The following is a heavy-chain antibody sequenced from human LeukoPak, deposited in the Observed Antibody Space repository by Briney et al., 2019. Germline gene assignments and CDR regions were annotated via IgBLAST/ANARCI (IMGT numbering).Heavy chain of an antibody. D-gene: IGHD4-17*01. Sequence: SGTLSLTCAVYGGSFSGYYWSWIRQPPGKGLEWIGEINHSGSTNYNPSLKSRVTISVDTSKNQFSLKLSSVTAADTAVYYCARGLFMTTVTTVFDYWGQGTLVTVSS. CDR1: GGSFSGYY. CDR2: INHSGST. V-gene: IGHV4-34*01. J-gene: IGHJ4*02. CDR3: ARGLFMTTVTTVFDY.